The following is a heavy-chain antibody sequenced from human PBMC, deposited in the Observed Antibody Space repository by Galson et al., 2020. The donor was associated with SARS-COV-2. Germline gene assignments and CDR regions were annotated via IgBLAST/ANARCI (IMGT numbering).Heavy chain of an antibody. CDR2: IFPSGTS. D-gene: IGHD3-10*01. Sequence: ASQTLSLTCSVSGGSITIDGPSWSWIRQSPGKGLEWIGYIFPSGTSYYNPSLQSRVTLSLDRFRNQFSLRLNSVTAADTAVYFCARSLMVHTHIVPHYFDDWGQGTLVSVSS. V-gene: IGHV4-30-2*06. J-gene: IGHJ4*02. CDR1: GGSITIDGPS. CDR3: ARSLMVHTHIVPHYFDD.